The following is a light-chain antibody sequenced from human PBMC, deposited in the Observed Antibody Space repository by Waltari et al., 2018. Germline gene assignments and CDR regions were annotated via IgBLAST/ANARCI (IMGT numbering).Light chain of an antibody. V-gene: IGKV1-33*01. CDR2: RAS. CDR1: QGISNW. J-gene: IGKJ1*01. CDR3: QQHDNSPRT. Sequence: DIQMTQATSSLSASVGDRVTITCRASQGISNWLAWYQQKPGKAPKLLIYRASNLETGVPSRFSGSGSGTDFTLTISSLQPEDIATYYCQQHDNSPRTFGQGTKVEIK.